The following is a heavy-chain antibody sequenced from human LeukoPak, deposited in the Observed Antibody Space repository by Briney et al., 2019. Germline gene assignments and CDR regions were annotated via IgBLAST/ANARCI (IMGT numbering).Heavy chain of an antibody. J-gene: IGHJ6*03. D-gene: IGHD3-10*01. V-gene: IGHV6-1*01. CDR1: GDSVSSNSAA. CDR3: ARTSYYYGSGRDYYMDV. Sequence: SQTLSLTCAISGDSVSSNSAAWNWIRQSPSRGLEWLGRTYYRSKWYNDYAVSVKSRITINPDTSKNQFSLQLNSVTPEDTAVYYCARTSYYYGSGRDYYMDVWGKGTTATISS. CDR2: TYYRSKWYN.